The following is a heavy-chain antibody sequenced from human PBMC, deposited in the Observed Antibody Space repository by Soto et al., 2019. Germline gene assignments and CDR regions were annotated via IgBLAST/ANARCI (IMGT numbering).Heavy chain of an antibody. CDR3: AKEGKVRCSNTWGLDY. CDR1: GFIFSNYG. V-gene: IGHV3-30*18. J-gene: IGHJ4*01. CDR2: ISHDGTVS. D-gene: IGHD6-13*01. Sequence: QAQLVESGGGVVQPGRSLRLSCAASGFIFSNYGMHWVRQAPGKGLEWVSVISHDGTVSHYADSVRGRFTISRDASENTLYLQMNRLRDDDTAVYYCAKEGKVRCSNTWGLDYWGQGILVTVSS.